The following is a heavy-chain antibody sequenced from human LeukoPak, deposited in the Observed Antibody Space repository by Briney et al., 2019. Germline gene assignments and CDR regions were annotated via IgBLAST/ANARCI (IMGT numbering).Heavy chain of an antibody. J-gene: IGHJ4*02. CDR2: ISSSASTI. CDR1: GFTFSDYY. D-gene: IGHD3-3*01. CDR3: ARGTYGFWSGSNFYFDY. Sequence: GGSLRLSCAASGFTFSDYYMSWIRQAPGKGLEWVSYISSSASTIYYADSVKGRFTISKDNAKNSLYLQMNSLRAEDTAMYYCARGTYGFWSGSNFYFDYWGQGTLVTVSS. V-gene: IGHV3-11*01.